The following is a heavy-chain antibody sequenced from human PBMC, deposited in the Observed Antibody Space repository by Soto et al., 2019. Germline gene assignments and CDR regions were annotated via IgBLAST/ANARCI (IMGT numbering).Heavy chain of an antibody. CDR3: ARAVRLRYFDWFPELYYFDY. J-gene: IGHJ4*02. CDR1: GGSFSGYY. V-gene: IGHV4-34*01. CDR2: INHSGST. D-gene: IGHD3-9*01. Sequence: SETLSLTCAVYGGSFSGYYWSWIRQPPGKGLEWIGEINHSGSTNYNPSLKSRVTISVDTSKNQLSLKLSSVTAADTAVYYCARAVRLRYFDWFPELYYFDYWGQGTLVTVSS.